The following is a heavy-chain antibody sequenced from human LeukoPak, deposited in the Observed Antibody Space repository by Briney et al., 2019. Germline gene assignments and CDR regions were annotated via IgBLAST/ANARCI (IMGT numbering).Heavy chain of an antibody. CDR2: ISSSSNYI. D-gene: IGHD3-22*01. J-gene: IGHJ3*02. V-gene: IGHV3-21*01. CDR1: GFTFSTYC. Sequence: GGSLRLSCAASGFTFSTYCINGVRQAPGKGLEWVSSISSSSNYIYYADSVKGRFTISRDNAKNSLYLQMNSLRAEDTAVYYCARDRSTLIEVITFDAFDIWGQGTMVTVSS. CDR3: ARDRSTLIEVITFDAFDI.